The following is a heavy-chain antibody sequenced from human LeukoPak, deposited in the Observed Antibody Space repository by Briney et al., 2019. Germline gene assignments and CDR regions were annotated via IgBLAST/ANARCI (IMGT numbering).Heavy chain of an antibody. CDR3: AHENWNYPYYYYMDV. CDR2: ISAYNGNT. CDR1: GYTFTSYG. V-gene: IGHV1-18*01. D-gene: IGHD1-7*01. Sequence: ASVKVSCKASGYTFTSYGISWVRQAPGQGLEWMGWISAYNGNTNYAQKLQGRVTMTTDTSTSTAYMELRSLRSDDTAVYYCAHENWNYPYYYYMDVWGKGTTVTVSS. J-gene: IGHJ6*03.